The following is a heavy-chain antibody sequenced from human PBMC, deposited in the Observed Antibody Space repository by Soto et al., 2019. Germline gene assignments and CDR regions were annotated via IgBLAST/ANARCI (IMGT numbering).Heavy chain of an antibody. J-gene: IGHJ6*02. D-gene: IGHD3-3*01. CDR3: VKDWSGDKCPCMDV. CDR1: GFSFSTHA. Sequence: EAQLSESGGDSVQPGGSLRLSCGASGFSFSTHAMSWVRRFPGKGLQWASAISGSGDRTYYADSVKGRFTISRDNSRKMLYLQMNSLSAEDTAIYYCVKDWSGDKCPCMDVWGPGTTVTVSS. V-gene: IGHV3-23*01. CDR2: ISGSGDRT.